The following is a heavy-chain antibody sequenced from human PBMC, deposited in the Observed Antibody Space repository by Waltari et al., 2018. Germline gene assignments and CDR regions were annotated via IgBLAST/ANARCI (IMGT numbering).Heavy chain of an antibody. CDR2: INPNSGGT. CDR3: ARDVHDSSPT. V-gene: IGHV1-2*02. Sequence: QVQLVQSGAEVKKPGASVKVPCKPSGYTFTAYYMPWVRQAPGQGLEWMGWINPNSGGTNYAQKFQGRVTMTRDTSISTAYMELSRLRSDDTAVYYCARDVHDSSPTWGQGTMVTVSS. J-gene: IGHJ3*01. D-gene: IGHD3-22*01. CDR1: GYTFTAYY.